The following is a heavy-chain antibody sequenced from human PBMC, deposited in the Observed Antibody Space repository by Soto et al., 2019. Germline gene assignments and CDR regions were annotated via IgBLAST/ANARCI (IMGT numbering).Heavy chain of an antibody. D-gene: IGHD6-13*01. J-gene: IGHJ5*02. CDR2: IYYSGST. Sequence: PSETLSLTCTVSGGSISSYYWSWIRQPPGKGLEWIGYIYYSGSTNYNPSLKSRVTISVDTSKNQFSLKLSSVTAADMAVYYCARGIAAAGIIFPWWFDPWGQGTLVTVSS. V-gene: IGHV4-59*01. CDR1: GGSISSYY. CDR3: ARGIAAAGIIFPWWFDP.